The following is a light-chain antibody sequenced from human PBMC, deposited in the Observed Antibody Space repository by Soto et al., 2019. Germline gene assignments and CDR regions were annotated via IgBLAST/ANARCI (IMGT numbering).Light chain of an antibody. V-gene: IGLV2-14*03. J-gene: IGLJ1*01. CDR1: SSDLGGHNY. CDR2: DVN. Sequence: QSALTQPASVSGSPGQSITITCTGASSDLGGHNYVSWYQLHPGKAPKLIIFDVNNRPSGVSNRFSGSKSANTASLTISGLQAEDEADFYCSSYTGTLYVFGTGTKVTVL. CDR3: SSYTGTLYV.